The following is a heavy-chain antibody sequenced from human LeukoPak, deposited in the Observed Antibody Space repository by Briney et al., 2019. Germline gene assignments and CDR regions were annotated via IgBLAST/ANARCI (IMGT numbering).Heavy chain of an antibody. CDR1: GFTFSSYS. D-gene: IGHD1-26*01. J-gene: IGHJ4*02. Sequence: GGSLRLSCAASGFTFSSYSMNWVRQAPGKGLEWVSYISSSSSTIYYADSVKGRFTISRDNAKNSLYLQMNSLRAEDTAVYYCAMTGGSQGGNYWGQGTLVTVPS. V-gene: IGHV3-48*01. CDR2: ISSSSSTI. CDR3: AMTGGSQGGNY.